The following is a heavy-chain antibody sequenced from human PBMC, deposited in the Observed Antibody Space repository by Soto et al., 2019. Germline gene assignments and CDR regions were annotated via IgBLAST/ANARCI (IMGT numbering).Heavy chain of an antibody. J-gene: IGHJ3*02. V-gene: IGHV3-11*01. CDR3: AREYYDFWSGYNDAFDI. CDR1: GFTFSDYY. CDR2: ISSSGSTI. D-gene: IGHD3-3*01. Sequence: GGSLRLSCAASGFTFSDYYMSWIRQAPGKGLEWVSYISSSGSTIYYADSVKGRFTISRDNAKNSLYLQMNSLRAEDTAVYYCAREYYDFWSGYNDAFDIWGQGTMVTVSS.